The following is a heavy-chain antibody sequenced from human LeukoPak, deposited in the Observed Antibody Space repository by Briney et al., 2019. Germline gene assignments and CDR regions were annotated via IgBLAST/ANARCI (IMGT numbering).Heavy chain of an antibody. Sequence: SETLSLTCTVSGDFISSSYYWGWIRQPPGKGLEWIGSIYYSGSTYYNPSLKSRVTISVDTSKNQFSLKLTSVTAADTAVYYCARDDHSSSFHNWLDPWGQGTLVTVSS. CDR3: ARDDHSSSFHNWLDP. CDR2: IYYSGST. D-gene: IGHD6-6*01. V-gene: IGHV4-39*07. J-gene: IGHJ5*02. CDR1: GDFISSSYY.